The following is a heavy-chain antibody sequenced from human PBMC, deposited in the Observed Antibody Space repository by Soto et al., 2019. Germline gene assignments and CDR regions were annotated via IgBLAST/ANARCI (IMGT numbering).Heavy chain of an antibody. V-gene: IGHV3-23*01. J-gene: IGHJ6*02. D-gene: IGHD4-17*01. CDR2: ISGSGGST. Sequence: PGWSLRLSCAASVFTFISYAMSWVRQAPGKGLEWVSAISGSGGSTYYADSVKGRFTISRDNSKNTLYLQMNSLRAEDTAVYYCANGRRRFYYGMDVWGQGTTVTVSS. CDR1: VFTFISYA. CDR3: ANGRRRFYYGMDV.